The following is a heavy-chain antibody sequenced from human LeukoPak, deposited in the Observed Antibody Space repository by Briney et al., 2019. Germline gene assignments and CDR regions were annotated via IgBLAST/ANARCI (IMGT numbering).Heavy chain of an antibody. D-gene: IGHD3-9*01. CDR2: ISGSGVST. V-gene: IGHV3-23*01. CDR3: ARTNYDILAY. CDR1: GFTFSTYA. Sequence: GGSLRLSCAASGFTFSTYAKSWVRQAPGQGLQWVSAISGSGVSTYYADSVRGRFTISRDNSKNTVYLQMNSLGDDDTAVYYCARTNYDILAYWGQGTLVTVSS. J-gene: IGHJ4*02.